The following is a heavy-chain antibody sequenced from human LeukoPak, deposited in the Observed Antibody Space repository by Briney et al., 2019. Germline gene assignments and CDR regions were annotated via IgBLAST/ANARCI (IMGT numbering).Heavy chain of an antibody. CDR1: GLTFNKYT. V-gene: IGHV3-21*01. D-gene: IGHD5-24*01. CDR3: ATQGDGYNAFFDY. J-gene: IGHJ4*02. Sequence: PGGSLRLSCAASGLTFNKYTMNWVRQAPGKGLEWVSSISTSSSYIYYADSVKGRFTISRDNAKNSLYLQMNSLRAEDTALYYRATQGDGYNAFFDYWGQGTLVTVSS. CDR2: ISTSSSYI.